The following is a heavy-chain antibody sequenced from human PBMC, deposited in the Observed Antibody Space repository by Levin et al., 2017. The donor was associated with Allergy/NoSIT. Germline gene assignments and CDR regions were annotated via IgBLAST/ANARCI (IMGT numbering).Heavy chain of an antibody. D-gene: IGHD4-17*01. CDR2: IWYDGSNK. CDR3: AREAPMTTVTTSLGFLDY. CDR1: GFTFSSYG. J-gene: IGHJ4*02. V-gene: IGHV3-33*01. Sequence: PGGSLRLSCAASGFTFSSYGMHWVRQAPGKGLEWVAVIWYDGSNKYYADSVKGRFTISRDNSKNTLYLQMNSLRAEDTAVYYCAREAPMTTVTTSLGFLDYWGQGTLVTVSS.